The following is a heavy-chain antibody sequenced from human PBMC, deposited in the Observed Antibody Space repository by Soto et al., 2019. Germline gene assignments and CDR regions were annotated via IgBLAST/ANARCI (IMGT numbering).Heavy chain of an antibody. CDR1: GFSFRSYA. D-gene: IGHD1-26*01. V-gene: IGHV3-23*01. CDR2: ISAGGDGT. Sequence: EVQLLESGGDLVQPGGSLRLSCAASGFSFRSYAMGWVRQAPGKGLNWVSSISAGGDGTYYADSVKGRFTISRDNSKNTVYLQMTSLRADDTAVYYCADGGRYPYYWGPETLVTVSS. J-gene: IGHJ4*02. CDR3: ADGGRYPYY.